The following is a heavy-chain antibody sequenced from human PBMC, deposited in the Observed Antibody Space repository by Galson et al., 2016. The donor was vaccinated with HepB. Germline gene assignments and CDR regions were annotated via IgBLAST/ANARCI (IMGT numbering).Heavy chain of an antibody. CDR1: GGSIMRDNYS. CDR2: VYTGGGT. D-gene: IGHD3-16*01. J-gene: IGHJ4*02. V-gene: IGHV4-61*02. Sequence: TLSLTCTVSGGSIMRDNYSWSWILHSAVQGLEWIGRVYTGGGTTYNPYFRSRVIMSLDTSKNPFSLDLTSVTAADTALYFCAHEGVGFTSLQHWGQGILVTVSS. CDR3: AHEGVGFTSLQH.